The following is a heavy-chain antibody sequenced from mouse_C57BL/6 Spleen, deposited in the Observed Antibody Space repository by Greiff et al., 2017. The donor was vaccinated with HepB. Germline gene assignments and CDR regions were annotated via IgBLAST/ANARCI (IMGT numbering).Heavy chain of an antibody. D-gene: IGHD1-1*01. CDR1: GYTFTSYG. J-gene: IGHJ2*01. Sequence: QVQLQQSGAELARPGASVKLSCKASGYTFTSYGISWVKQRTGQGLEWIGEIYPRSGNTYYNEKFKGKATLTADKSSSTAYMELRSLTSEDSAVYFCAGVHYYGSSYPLDYWGQGTTLTVSS. V-gene: IGHV1-81*01. CDR3: AGVHYYGSSYPLDY. CDR2: IYPRSGNT.